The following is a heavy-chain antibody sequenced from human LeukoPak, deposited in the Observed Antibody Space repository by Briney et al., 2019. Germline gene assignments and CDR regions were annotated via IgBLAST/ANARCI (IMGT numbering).Heavy chain of an antibody. D-gene: IGHD3-22*01. V-gene: IGHV4-39*01. Sequence: SETLSLTCTVSGGSILDSTYYWAWIRQPPGKGLEWIATIFYTGNTHYNPSLKSRVTMSVDTVKNQFSLNLNSVTAADTAVYYGARQSSGYYYGWFDPWGQGTLVTVSS. J-gene: IGHJ5*02. CDR1: GGSILDSTYY. CDR2: IFYTGNT. CDR3: ARQSSGYYYGWFDP.